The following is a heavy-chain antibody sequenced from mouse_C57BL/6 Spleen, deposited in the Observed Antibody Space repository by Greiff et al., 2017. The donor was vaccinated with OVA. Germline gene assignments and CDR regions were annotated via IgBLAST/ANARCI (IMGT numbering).Heavy chain of an antibody. Sequence: VQLQQPGAELVMPGASVKLSCKASGYTFTSYWMHWVKQRPGQGLEWIGEIDPSDSYTNYNQKFKGKSTLTVDKSSSTAYMQLSSLTSEDSAVYYCARNGGRYSNPRAMDYWGQGTSVTVSS. CDR2: IDPSDSYT. V-gene: IGHV1-69*01. CDR3: ARNGGRYSNPRAMDY. J-gene: IGHJ4*01. CDR1: GYTFTSYW. D-gene: IGHD2-5*01.